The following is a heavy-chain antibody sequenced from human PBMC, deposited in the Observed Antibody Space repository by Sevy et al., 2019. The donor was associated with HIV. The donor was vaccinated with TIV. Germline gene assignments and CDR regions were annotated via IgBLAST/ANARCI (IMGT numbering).Heavy chain of an antibody. CDR1: GFTFSSYG. V-gene: IGHV3-30*02. J-gene: IGHJ6*02. CDR3: AKALWFSQGGYYYYGMDV. D-gene: IGHD3-10*01. CDR2: IWYDGSNK. Sequence: GGSLRLSCAASGFTFSSYGMHWVRQAPGKGLEWVAFIWYDGSNKYYADSVKGRFTISRDNSKNTLYLQMNSLRAEDTAVYYCAKALWFSQGGYYYYGMDVWGQGTTVTVSS.